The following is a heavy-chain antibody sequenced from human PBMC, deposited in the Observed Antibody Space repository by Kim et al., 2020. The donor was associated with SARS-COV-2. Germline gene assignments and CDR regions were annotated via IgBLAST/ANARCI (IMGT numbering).Heavy chain of an antibody. J-gene: IGHJ5*02. CDR1: GGSISSSSYY. V-gene: IGHV4-39*01. D-gene: IGHD1-26*01. Sequence: SETLSLTCTVSGGSISSSSYYWGWIRQPPGKGLEWIGSIYYSGNTYYNPSLKSRITISVDTSKNPFSLKLSSVTAADMAVSYCARQSKGIIVGAYNWFDPWGHGTLVSVSS. CDR2: IYYSGNT. CDR3: ARQSKGIIVGAYNWFDP.